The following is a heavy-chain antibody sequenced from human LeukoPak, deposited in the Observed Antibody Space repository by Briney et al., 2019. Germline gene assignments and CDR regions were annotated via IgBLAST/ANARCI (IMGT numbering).Heavy chain of an antibody. V-gene: IGHV3-30*02. CDR1: GFTFSSYG. Sequence: GGSLRLSCAASGFTFSSYGMHWVRQAPGKGLEWVAFIRYGGSNKYYADSVKGRFTISRDNSKNTLYLQMNSLRAEDTAVYYCAKDAGSIAARRGEADYYYYYMDVWGKGTTVTVSS. CDR3: AKDAGSIAARRGEADYYYYYMDV. D-gene: IGHD6-6*01. CDR2: IRYGGSNK. J-gene: IGHJ6*03.